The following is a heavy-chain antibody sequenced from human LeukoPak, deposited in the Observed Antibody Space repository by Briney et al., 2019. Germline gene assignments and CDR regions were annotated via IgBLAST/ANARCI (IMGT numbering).Heavy chain of an antibody. CDR1: GFTFSDYN. Sequence: SGVSLRLSCAASGFTFSDYNMNWVRQAPGKGLEWVSYITNGGSTIHHADSVKGRFTISRDNAKKTLHLQMNSLRAEDTAVYYCARSIGLTGGGVDVWGQGTTVTVSS. D-gene: IGHD3-9*01. CDR2: ITNGGSTI. V-gene: IGHV3-11*01. J-gene: IGHJ6*02. CDR3: ARSIGLTGGGVDV.